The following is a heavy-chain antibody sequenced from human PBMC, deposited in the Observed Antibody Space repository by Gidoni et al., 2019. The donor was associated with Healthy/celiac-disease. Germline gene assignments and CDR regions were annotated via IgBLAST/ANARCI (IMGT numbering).Heavy chain of an antibody. D-gene: IGHD3-10*01. V-gene: IGHV1-69*06. CDR1: GGTFSSYA. Sequence: QVQLVQSGAEVQKPGSSVKVSCKASGGTFSSYAISWVRQAPGQGLEWMGGIIPICGTANYAQKFQGRVTITADKSTSTAYMELSSLRSEDTAVYYCASKVQGTMVRGVIIAELYGMDVWGQGTTVTVSS. CDR2: IIPICGTA. J-gene: IGHJ6*02. CDR3: ASKVQGTMVRGVIIAELYGMDV.